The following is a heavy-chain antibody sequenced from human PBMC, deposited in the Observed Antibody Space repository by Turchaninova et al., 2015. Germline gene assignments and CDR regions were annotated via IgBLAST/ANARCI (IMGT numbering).Heavy chain of an antibody. Sequence: QVQLPQRGPGLLTPSETLSLTGAVYWGSFRGYYWSWIRQPPGKGVEWIGEINHSGSTNYNPSLKSRVTISVDTSKNQFSLKLSSVTAADTAVYYCAHVSSGWDFDYWGQGTLVTVSS. CDR3: AHVSSGWDFDY. D-gene: IGHD6-19*01. V-gene: IGHV4-34*01. CDR1: WGSFRGYY. J-gene: IGHJ4*02. CDR2: INHSGST.